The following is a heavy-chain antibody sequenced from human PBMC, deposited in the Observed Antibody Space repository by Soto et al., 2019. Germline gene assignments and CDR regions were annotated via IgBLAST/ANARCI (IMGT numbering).Heavy chain of an antibody. V-gene: IGHV1-69*01. Sequence: QVQLVQSGAEVKKPGSSVKVSCKASGGTFSSYAISWVRQAPGQGLEWMGGIIPIFGTANYAQQFQGRVKITANESTSTAYMELRSVRSEDTFVYSCVELGSESGTGLFVYWGQGTLLCVSS. CDR2: IIPIFGTA. CDR3: VELGSESGTGLFVY. CDR1: GGTFSSYA. D-gene: IGHD3-10*01. J-gene: IGHJ4*02.